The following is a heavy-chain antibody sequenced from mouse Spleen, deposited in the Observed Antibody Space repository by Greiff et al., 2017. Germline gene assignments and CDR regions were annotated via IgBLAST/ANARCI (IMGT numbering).Heavy chain of an antibody. Sequence: QVQLQQPGAELVRPGSSVKLSCKASGYTFTSYWMHWVKQRPIQGLEWIGNIDPSDSETHYNQKFKDKATLTVDKSSSTAYMQLSSLTSEDSAVYYCASGGYDPLWYFDVWGAGTTVTVSS. CDR1: GYTFTSYW. D-gene: IGHD2-2*01. CDR2: IDPSDSET. J-gene: IGHJ1*01. CDR3: ASGGYDPLWYFDV. V-gene: IGHV1-52*01.